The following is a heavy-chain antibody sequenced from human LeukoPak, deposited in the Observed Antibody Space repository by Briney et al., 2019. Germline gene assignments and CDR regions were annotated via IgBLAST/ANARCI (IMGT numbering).Heavy chain of an antibody. V-gene: IGHV1-2*02. CDR3: ARGQAGTRFDY. CDR2: IDPNSGGT. D-gene: IGHD6-13*01. J-gene: IGHJ4*02. Sequence: GASVKVSCKASGYTFTGYDIDWVRQAPGQGLEWMGWIDPNSGGTNYAQKFQGRVTMTRNTSISTAYMQLRDLTSDDTAVYYCARGQAGTRFDYWGQGALVTVSS. CDR1: GYTFTGYD.